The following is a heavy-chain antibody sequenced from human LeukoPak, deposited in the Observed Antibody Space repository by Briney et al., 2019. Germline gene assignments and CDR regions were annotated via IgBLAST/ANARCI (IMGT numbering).Heavy chain of an antibody. V-gene: IGHV3-9*01. CDR1: GFTFDDYA. CDR3: ARDFYDSSGYSLDYYYYMDV. Sequence: GGSLRLSCAASGFTFDDYAMHWVRQAPGKGLEWVSGINWSGDRIGYADSVKGRFTISRDNAKNSLYLQMNSLRAEDTAVYYCARDFYDSSGYSLDYYYYMDVWGKGTTVTISS. D-gene: IGHD3-22*01. CDR2: INWSGDRI. J-gene: IGHJ6*03.